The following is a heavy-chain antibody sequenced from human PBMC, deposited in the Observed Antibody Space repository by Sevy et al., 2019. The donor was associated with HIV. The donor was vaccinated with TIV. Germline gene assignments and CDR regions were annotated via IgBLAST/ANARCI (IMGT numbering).Heavy chain of an antibody. CDR2: INSDGSST. Sequence: GGSRRLSCAASGFTFSSYWMHWVRQAPGKGLVWVSCINSDGSSTRYADSVKGRFTISRDNAKNTLHLQMNSLRAEDTAVYYCARGSSVGWFDPWGQGTLVTVSS. CDR3: ARGSSVGWFDP. V-gene: IGHV3-74*01. J-gene: IGHJ5*02. D-gene: IGHD3-22*01. CDR1: GFTFSSYW.